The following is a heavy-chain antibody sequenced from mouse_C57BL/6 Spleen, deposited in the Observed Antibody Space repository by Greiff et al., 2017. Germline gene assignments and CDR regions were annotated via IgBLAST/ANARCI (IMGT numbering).Heavy chain of an antibody. J-gene: IGHJ2*01. CDR3: ARSSSPYYFDY. Sequence: VKVVESGAELVKPGASVKISCKASGYAFSSYWMNWVKQRPGKGLEWIGQIYPGDGDTNYNGKFKGKSTLTADNSSSTAYMQLSSLTSEDSAVYFCARSSSPYYFDYWGQGTTLTVSS. D-gene: IGHD6-2*01. CDR2: IYPGDGDT. V-gene: IGHV1-80*01. CDR1: GYAFSSYW.